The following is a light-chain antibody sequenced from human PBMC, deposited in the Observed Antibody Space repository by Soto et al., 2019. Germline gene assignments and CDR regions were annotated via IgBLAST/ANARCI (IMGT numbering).Light chain of an antibody. V-gene: IGLV2-14*01. J-gene: IGLJ1*01. CDR1: SSEVGAYNF. CDR2: DVS. Sequence: QSALTQPASVSGSPGESITISCTGTSSEVGAYNFVSWYQQAPGKATKLMIYDVSSRPSGVSNRFSGSKSGHTASLTISGLQAEDEADYYCSSYTSSSTYVFGTGTKLTVL. CDR3: SSYTSSSTYV.